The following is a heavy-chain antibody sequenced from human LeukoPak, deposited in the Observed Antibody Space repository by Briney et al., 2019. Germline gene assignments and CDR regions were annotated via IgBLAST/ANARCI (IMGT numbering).Heavy chain of an antibody. V-gene: IGHV3-11*03. CDR1: GFTFSDYY. J-gene: IGHJ4*02. CDR2: ISSSSSYT. Sequence: GGSLRLSCAASGFTFSDYYMSWIRRAPGKGLEWVSYISSSSSYTDYADSVKGRFTISRDNAKNSLYLQMNSLRAEDTAVYYCASHSGSNGGFDYWGQGTLVTVSS. D-gene: IGHD1-26*01. CDR3: ASHSGSNGGFDY.